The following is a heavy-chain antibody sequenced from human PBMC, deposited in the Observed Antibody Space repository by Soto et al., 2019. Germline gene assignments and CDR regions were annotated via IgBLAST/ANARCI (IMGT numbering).Heavy chain of an antibody. J-gene: IGHJ4*02. V-gene: IGHV3-30-3*01. D-gene: IGHD1-7*01. CDR2: ISYDGSNK. CDR1: GFTCSSYA. CDR3: AREYGITGTTFDY. Sequence: QVQLVESGGGVVQPGRSLRLSCAASGFTCSSYAMHWVRQAPGKGLEWVAVISYDGSNKYYADSVKGRFTISRDNSKNTLYLQMNSLRADDTAVYYCAREYGITGTTFDYWGQGTLVTVSS.